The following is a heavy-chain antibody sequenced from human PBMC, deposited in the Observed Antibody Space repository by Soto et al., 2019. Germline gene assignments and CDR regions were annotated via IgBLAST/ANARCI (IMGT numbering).Heavy chain of an antibody. V-gene: IGHV3-66*01. Sequence: GGSLRLSCAASGFTVSSNFMSWVRQAPGKGLEWVSVIYSGGSTYYADSVKGRFPIFRDKSKNMLYLQMNSLRVEDTAVYYCARDTGNSGYVGAFDIWGQGTMVTVSS. CDR1: GFTVSSNF. CDR2: IYSGGST. J-gene: IGHJ3*02. CDR3: ARDTGNSGYVGAFDI. D-gene: IGHD5-12*01.